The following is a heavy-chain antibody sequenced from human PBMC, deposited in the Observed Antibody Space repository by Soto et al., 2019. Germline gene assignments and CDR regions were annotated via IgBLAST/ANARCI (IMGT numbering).Heavy chain of an antibody. D-gene: IGHD5-12*01. J-gene: IGHJ4*02. CDR2: IIPIFGTA. V-gene: IGHV1-69*13. CDR3: ARPVEMATISRSYLFY. Sequence: SVKVSCKASGGTFSNYAINWVRQAPGQGLEWMGGIIPIFGTANYAQKFQGRVTITADESTSTAYLDLSSLRSEDTAVYYCARPVEMATISRSYLFYWGQGTLVTVSS. CDR1: GGTFSNYA.